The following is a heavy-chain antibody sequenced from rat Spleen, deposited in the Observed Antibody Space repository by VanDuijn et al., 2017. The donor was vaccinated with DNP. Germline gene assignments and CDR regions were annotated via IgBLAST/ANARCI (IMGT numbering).Heavy chain of an antibody. V-gene: IGHV2-6*01. J-gene: IGHJ2*01. CDR2: MSGGGST. D-gene: IGHD1-11*01. CDR3: ARGGEY. CDR1: GFSLSSYT. Sequence: QVQLKESGPGLVQPSQTLSLTCSVSGFSLSSYTVSWVRQPPGKGLEWIAAMSGGGSTYYSSALESRLSISRDTSKSQVFLKMNSRKTEDTAMYFWARGGEYWGQGVMVTVSS.